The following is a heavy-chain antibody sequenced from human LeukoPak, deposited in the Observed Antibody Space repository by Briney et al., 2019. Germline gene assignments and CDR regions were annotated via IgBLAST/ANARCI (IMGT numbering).Heavy chain of an antibody. J-gene: IGHJ6*03. CDR3: ARSPPGLIYMDV. CDR1: GGTFSSYA. CDR2: FIPIFGTA. Sequence: SVKVSCKASGGTFSSYAISWVRQAPGQGFEWMGGFIPIFGTANYAQNFQGRVMITADESTSTAYMELSRLRSEDTAVYYCARSPPGLIYMDVWGKGTTVSVSS. V-gene: IGHV1-69*01. D-gene: IGHD2-8*01.